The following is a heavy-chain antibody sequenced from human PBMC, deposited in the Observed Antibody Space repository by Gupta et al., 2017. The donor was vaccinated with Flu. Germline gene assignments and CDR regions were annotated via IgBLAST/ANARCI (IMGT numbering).Heavy chain of an antibody. J-gene: IGHJ4*02. V-gene: IGHV3-11*05. CDR1: RFTFGDSY. CDR3: ARGYITTAGLFDY. Sequence: QVQLVESVGGLVKPGGSLRHSCAASRFTFGDSYINWIRQAPGKGLEWVSYISYSSTYTDYADSVKGRFTISRDNAKDSVYLQMNSLRVDDTAIYFCARGYITTAGLFDYWGLGTLVTVSS. CDR2: ISYSSTYT. D-gene: IGHD6-13*01.